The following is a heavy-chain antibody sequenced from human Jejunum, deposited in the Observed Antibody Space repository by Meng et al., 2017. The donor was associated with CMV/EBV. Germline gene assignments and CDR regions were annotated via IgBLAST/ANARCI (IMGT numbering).Heavy chain of an antibody. D-gene: IGHD2-8*02. CDR1: GGTVSSYA. Sequence: SGGTVSSYAITWVRQAPGQGLEWMGGIIPVFGTPNYAQKFQGRVTITTDESTTTAYMELSSLTSQDTAVYYCAKSSAGHYVLDYADSWGQGTLVTVSS. J-gene: IGHJ5*01. CDR2: IIPVFGTP. V-gene: IGHV1-69*05. CDR3: AKSSAGHYVLDYADS.